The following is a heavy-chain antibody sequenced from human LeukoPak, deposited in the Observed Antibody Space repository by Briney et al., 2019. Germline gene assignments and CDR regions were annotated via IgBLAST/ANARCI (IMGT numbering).Heavy chain of an antibody. V-gene: IGHV4-39*07. CDR3: ARRWHDGLAFYHCPGE. D-gene: IGHD2-15*01. Sequence: SETLSLTCTVSGGSISSTTFSWGWIRQAPGGGLEWIVSIYYSGTTNYNPSLKSRVTISVDTSNNQFSLRMNSVTAADTAVYYCARRWHDGLAFYHCPGEWGQGTLVTVSS. CDR2: IYYSGTT. J-gene: IGHJ4*02. CDR1: GGSISSTTFS.